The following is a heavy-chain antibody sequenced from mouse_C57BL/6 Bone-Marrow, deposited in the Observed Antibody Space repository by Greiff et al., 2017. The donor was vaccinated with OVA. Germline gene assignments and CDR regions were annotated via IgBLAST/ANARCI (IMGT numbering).Heavy chain of an antibody. J-gene: IGHJ2*01. CDR2: IRLKSDNYAT. CDR1: GFTFSNYW. CDR3: KNDYYFDY. V-gene: IGHV6-3*01. Sequence: EVKLVESGGGLVQPGGSMKLSCVASGFTFSNYWMNWVRQSPEQGLEWVAQIRLKSDNYATHYAESVKGRFTISRDDSKSSVYLQMNNLRAEDTGIYYCKNDYYFDYWGQGTTLTVSS. D-gene: IGHD2-4*01.